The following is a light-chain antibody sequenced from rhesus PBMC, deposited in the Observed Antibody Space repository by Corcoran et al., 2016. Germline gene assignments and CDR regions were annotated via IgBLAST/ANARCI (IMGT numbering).Light chain of an antibody. CDR3: QQHNSYPPT. V-gene: IGKV1-25*01. CDR2: AAS. CDR1: QGISSY. J-gene: IGKJ4*01. Sequence: DIQMTQSPSSLSASVGDRVTITCRASQGISSYLPWYQQKPGKAPKLLIYAASTLQSGFPSRFSGSGSGTDFTLTISSLQPEDFATDYCQQHNSYPPTFGGGTKVELK.